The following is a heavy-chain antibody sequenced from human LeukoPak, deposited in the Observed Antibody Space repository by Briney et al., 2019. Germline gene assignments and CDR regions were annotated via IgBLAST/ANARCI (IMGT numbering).Heavy chain of an antibody. CDR3: ASTKRSYDFWSGEGGYYFDY. J-gene: IGHJ4*02. Sequence: SETLSLTCTVSGGSISSSSYYWGWIRQPQGKGLEWIGSIYYSGSTYYNPSLKSRVTISVDTSKNQFSLKLSSVTAADTAVYYCASTKRSYDFWSGEGGYYFDYWGQGTLVTVSS. V-gene: IGHV4-39*01. CDR1: GGSISSSSYY. D-gene: IGHD3-3*01. CDR2: IYYSGST.